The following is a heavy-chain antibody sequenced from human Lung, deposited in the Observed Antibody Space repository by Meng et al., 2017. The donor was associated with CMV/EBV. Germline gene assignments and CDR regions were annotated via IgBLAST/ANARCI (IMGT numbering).Heavy chain of an antibody. J-gene: IGHJ4*02. CDR3: ARRHSATCYSFAY. D-gene: IGHD2-15*01. CDR1: GNTLSGYY. Sequence: KSSGNTLSGYYRCCGRQAAEQGLELTGMINHNSSGTNYAQKFQDKITMTRDTSISTAYMVLTRLRSDATAVYYCARRHSATCYSFAYWGQGTLVTVSS. CDR2: INHNSSGT. V-gene: IGHV1-2*02.